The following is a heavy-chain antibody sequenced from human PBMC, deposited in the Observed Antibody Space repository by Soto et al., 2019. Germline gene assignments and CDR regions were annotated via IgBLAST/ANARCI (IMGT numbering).Heavy chain of an antibody. CDR1: GYTLTELS. V-gene: IGHV1-24*01. CDR3: ATDQWDSSGYYQFDY. D-gene: IGHD3-22*01. Sequence: VASVKVSCKVSGYTLTELSMHWVRQAPGKGLEWMGGFDPEDGETIYAQKFQGRVTMTEDTSTDTAYMELSSLRSEDTAVYYCATDQWDSSGYYQFDYWGQGTLVTVSS. CDR2: FDPEDGET. J-gene: IGHJ4*02.